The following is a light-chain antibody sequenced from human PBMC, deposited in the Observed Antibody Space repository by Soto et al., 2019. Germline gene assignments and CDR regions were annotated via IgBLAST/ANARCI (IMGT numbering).Light chain of an antibody. CDR2: GAS. J-gene: IGKJ1*01. Sequence: VLTPSPCTLSLSPGAGATLSCRASQSVSNNYLAWYQQKPGQAPRLLIYGASNRATGIPDRFSGSGSGTDFTLTISRLEPEDFAVYYCQQYGSSGTFGQGTKVDI. V-gene: IGKV3-20*01. CDR1: QSVSNNY. CDR3: QQYGSSGT.